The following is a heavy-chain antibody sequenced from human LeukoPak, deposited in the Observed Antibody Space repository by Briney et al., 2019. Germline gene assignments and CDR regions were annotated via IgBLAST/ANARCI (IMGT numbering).Heavy chain of an antibody. V-gene: IGHV4-61*01. CDR1: GGSVSSGSYY. Sequence: SETLSLTCTVSGGSVSSGSYYWSWIRQPPGKGLEWIGYIYYSGSTNYNPSLKSRVTISVDTSKNQFSLKLSSVTAADTAVYYCARLSYGDYVPDAFDIWGQGTMVTVSS. CDR2: IYYSGST. D-gene: IGHD4-17*01. CDR3: ARLSYGDYVPDAFDI. J-gene: IGHJ3*02.